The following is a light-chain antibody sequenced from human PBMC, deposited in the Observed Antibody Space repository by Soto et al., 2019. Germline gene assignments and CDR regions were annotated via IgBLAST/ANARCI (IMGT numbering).Light chain of an antibody. J-gene: IGKJ2*01. CDR2: FAS. V-gene: IGKV1-39*01. CDR3: LQTASVPYT. CDR1: QSISSY. Sequence: DIQMTQSPSSLSASVGDRVTLTCRASQSISSYLNWYQLKPGRPPKLLIYFASSLQAGVPSRFSGAGSETDFTLTITDLQPEDFTSYVCLQTASVPYTFGQGT.